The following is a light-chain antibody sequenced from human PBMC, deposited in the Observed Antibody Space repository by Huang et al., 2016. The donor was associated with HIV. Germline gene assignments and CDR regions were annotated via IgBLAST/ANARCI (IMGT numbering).Light chain of an antibody. CDR2: QVS. CDR3: MQGTHWPPWT. J-gene: IGKJ1*01. Sequence: DVVLTQSPLSLPVTLGQPASISCRSSQSLTNRDGKTYLNWFYQRPGHSPRRLISQVSPRDSGFPDRFSGSWSVTDFTLKISRVEAEDVGVYYCMQGTHWPPWTFGQGTKVEIK. CDR1: QSLTNRDGKTY. V-gene: IGKV2-30*01.